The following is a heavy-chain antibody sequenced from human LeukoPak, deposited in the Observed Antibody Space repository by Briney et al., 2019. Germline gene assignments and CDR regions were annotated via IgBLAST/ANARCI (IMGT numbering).Heavy chain of an antibody. CDR1: GGTFSSYA. CDR3: ARGASEAGGPYYYYYYMDV. Sequence: GASVKVSCKASGGTFSSYAISWVRQAPGQGLEWMGGIIPIFGTANYAQKFQGRVTITADKSTSTAYMELSSLRSEDTAVYYCARGASEAGGPYYYYYYMDVWGKGTTVTVSS. D-gene: IGHD2-8*02. CDR2: IIPIFGTA. V-gene: IGHV1-69*06. J-gene: IGHJ6*03.